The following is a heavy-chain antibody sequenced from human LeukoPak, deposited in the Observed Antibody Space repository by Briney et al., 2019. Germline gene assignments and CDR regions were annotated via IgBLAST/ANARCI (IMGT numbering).Heavy chain of an antibody. CDR3: ARDFAYYYDSSGYYSDY. J-gene: IGHJ4*02. V-gene: IGHV3-21*01. CDR2: ISSSSSYI. CDR1: GFTFSSYT. Sequence: GGSLRLSCAASGFTFSSYTMNWVRQAPGKGLEWVSSISSSSSYIFYADSVKGRFTISRDNAKNSLYLQMNSLRAEDTAVYYCARDFAYYYDSSGYYSDYWGQGTLVTVSS. D-gene: IGHD3-22*01.